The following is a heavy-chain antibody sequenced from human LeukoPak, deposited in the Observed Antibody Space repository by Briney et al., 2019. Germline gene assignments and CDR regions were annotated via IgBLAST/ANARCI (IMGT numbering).Heavy chain of an antibody. CDR2: ISSSGSTI. CDR3: AKETYYYDSSGYSESVFDY. Sequence: GGSLRLSCAASGFTFSDYYMSWIRQAPGKGLEWVSYISSSGSTIYYADSVKGRFTISRDNAKNSLYLQMNSLRAEDTAVYYCAKETYYYDSSGYSESVFDYWGQGTLVTVSS. CDR1: GFTFSDYY. D-gene: IGHD3-22*01. J-gene: IGHJ4*02. V-gene: IGHV3-11*01.